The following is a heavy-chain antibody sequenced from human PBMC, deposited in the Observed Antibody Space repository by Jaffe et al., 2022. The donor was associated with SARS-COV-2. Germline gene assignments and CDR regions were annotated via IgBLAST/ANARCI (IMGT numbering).Heavy chain of an antibody. CDR1: GFTFSSYG. J-gene: IGHJ2*01. CDR3: ATIPGMVDVSRYFDL. CDR2: ISYDGSNK. V-gene: IGHV3-30*03. D-gene: IGHD2-15*01. Sequence: QVQLVESGGGVVQPGRSLRLSCAASGFTFSSYGMHWVRQAPGKGLEWVAVISYDGSNKYYADSVKGRFTISRDNSKNTLYLQMNSLRAEDTAVYYCATIPGMVDVSRYFDLWGRGTLVTVSS.